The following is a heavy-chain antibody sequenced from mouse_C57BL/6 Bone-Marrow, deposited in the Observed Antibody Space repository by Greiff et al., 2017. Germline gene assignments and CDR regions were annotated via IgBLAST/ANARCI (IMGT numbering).Heavy chain of an antibody. Sequence: VQLQQSGTVLARPGASVKMSCKTSGYTFTSYWMHWVKQRPGQGLEWIGAIYPGNSDTSYNQKFKGKAKLTAVTSASTAYMELSSLTNEDSAVYYCTRRTGTFYAMDYWCQGTSVTVSS. CDR1: GYTFTSYW. D-gene: IGHD4-1*01. V-gene: IGHV1-5*01. J-gene: IGHJ4*01. CDR3: TRRTGTFYAMDY. CDR2: IYPGNSDT.